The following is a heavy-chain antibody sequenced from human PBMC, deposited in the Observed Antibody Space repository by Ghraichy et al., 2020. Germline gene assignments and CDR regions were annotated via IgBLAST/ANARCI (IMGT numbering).Heavy chain of an antibody. CDR2: ISGSGGST. D-gene: IGHD6-19*01. CDR3: AKRLGGQWLVQAIFDY. Sequence: GGSLRLSCAASGFTFSSYAMSWVRQAPGKGLEWVSAISGSGGSTYYADSVKGRFTISRDNSKNTLYLQMNSLRAEDTAVYYCAKRLGGQWLVQAIFDYWGQGTLVTVSS. J-gene: IGHJ4*02. CDR1: GFTFSSYA. V-gene: IGHV3-23*01.